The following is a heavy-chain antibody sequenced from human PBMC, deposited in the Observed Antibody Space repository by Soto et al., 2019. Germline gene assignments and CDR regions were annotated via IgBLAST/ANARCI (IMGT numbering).Heavy chain of an antibody. D-gene: IGHD1-26*01. CDR1: GGTFSSYT. V-gene: IGHV1-69*08. J-gene: IGHJ4*02. CDR3: AGDFVGATGVYFDD. Sequence: QVQLVQSGAEVKKPGSSVKVSCKASGGTFSSYTISWVRQAPGQGLEWMGRIIPILGIANYAQKFQGRVTIHAEKSTSTAYVELSGRRSEDTAVYYCAGDFVGATGVYFDDWGQGTRVTVSS. CDR2: IIPILGIA.